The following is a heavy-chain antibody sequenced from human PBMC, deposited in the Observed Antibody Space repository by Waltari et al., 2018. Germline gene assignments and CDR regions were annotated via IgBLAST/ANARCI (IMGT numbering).Heavy chain of an antibody. V-gene: IGHV2-5*02. J-gene: IGHJ6*03. CDR1: GFSLSTSGVG. Sequence: QITLKESGPTLVKPTQTLTLTCTFSGFSLSTSGVGVGWIRQPPGKALEWLALIYWDDDKRYSPSLKSRLTITKDTSKNQVVLTMTNMDPVDTATYYCAHSPITIFGVAHRRYDYYMDVWGKGTTVTVSS. CDR3: AHSPITIFGVAHRRYDYYMDV. CDR2: IYWDDDK. D-gene: IGHD3-3*01.